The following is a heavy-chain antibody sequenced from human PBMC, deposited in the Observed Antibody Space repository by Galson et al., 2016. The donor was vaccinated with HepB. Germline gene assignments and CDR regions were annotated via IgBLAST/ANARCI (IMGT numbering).Heavy chain of an antibody. CDR2: IIPRSGTP. CDR3: ARRGSKTFYPSNNYFYAMDV. V-gene: IGHV1-69*06. CDR1: GGTFTHYA. Sequence: SVKVSCKASGGTFTHYALNWVRQAPGQGLEWLGGIIPRSGTPNYARKFQGRVTITADRSTATVYMELSSLNSADTAVYFCARRGSKTFYPSNNYFYAMDVWGQGTTVTVSS. D-gene: IGHD2/OR15-2a*01. J-gene: IGHJ6*02.